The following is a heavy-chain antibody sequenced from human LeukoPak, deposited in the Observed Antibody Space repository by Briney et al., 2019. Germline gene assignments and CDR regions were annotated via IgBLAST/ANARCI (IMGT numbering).Heavy chain of an antibody. Sequence: SETLSLTCTVSGGSISSSSYYWGWIRQPPGKGLEWIGSIYYSGSTYYNPSLKSRVTISVDTSKNQFSLKLSSVTAADTAVYYCARDKVAAAGRGIDYWGQGTLVTVSS. J-gene: IGHJ4*02. D-gene: IGHD6-13*01. CDR1: GGSISSSSYY. CDR3: ARDKVAAAGRGIDY. CDR2: IYYSGST. V-gene: IGHV4-39*07.